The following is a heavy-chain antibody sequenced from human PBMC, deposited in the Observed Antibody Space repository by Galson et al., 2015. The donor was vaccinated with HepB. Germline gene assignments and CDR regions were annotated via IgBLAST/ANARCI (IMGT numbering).Heavy chain of an antibody. CDR2: IWYDGSNK. CDR1: GFTFSSYG. J-gene: IGHJ4*02. D-gene: IGHD5-24*01. V-gene: IGHV3-33*01. Sequence: SLRLSCAASGFTFSSYGMHWVRQAPGKGLEWVAVIWYDGSNKYYADSVKGRFTISRDNSKNTLYLQMNSLRAEDTAVYYCARDWGDGYNYDYWGQGTLVTVSS. CDR3: ARDWGDGYNYDY.